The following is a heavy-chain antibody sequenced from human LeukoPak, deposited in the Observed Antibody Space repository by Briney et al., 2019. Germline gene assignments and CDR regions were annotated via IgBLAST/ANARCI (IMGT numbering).Heavy chain of an antibody. D-gene: IGHD3-22*01. CDR3: ARGLYYYDSSGSDDAFDI. CDR1: GYTFTSYG. CDR2: ISAYNGNT. V-gene: IGHV1-18*01. Sequence: ASVKVSCKASGYTFTSYGISWVRRAPGQGLEWMGWISAYNGNTNYAQKLQGRVTMTTDTSTSTAYMELRSLRSDDTAVYYCARGLYYYDSSGSDDAFDIWGQGTMVTVSS. J-gene: IGHJ3*02.